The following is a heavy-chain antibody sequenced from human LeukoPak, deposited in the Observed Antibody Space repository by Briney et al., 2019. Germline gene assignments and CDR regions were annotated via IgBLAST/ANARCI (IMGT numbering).Heavy chain of an antibody. Sequence: ASVKVSCKASGYTFTGYYMHWVRQAPGQGLEWMGWINPNSGGTNYAQKFQGRVTMTRDTSISTAYMELSRLRSDDTAVYYCARVVLLWFGELSAAKFDPWGQGTLVTVSS. V-gene: IGHV1-2*02. D-gene: IGHD3-10*01. J-gene: IGHJ5*02. CDR1: GYTFTGYY. CDR2: INPNSGGT. CDR3: ARVVLLWFGELSAAKFDP.